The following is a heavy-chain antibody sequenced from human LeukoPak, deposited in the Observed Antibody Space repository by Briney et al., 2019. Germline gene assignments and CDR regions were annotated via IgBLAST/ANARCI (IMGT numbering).Heavy chain of an antibody. D-gene: IGHD2-8*01. V-gene: IGHV4-61*02. CDR3: ARALCINGVCEWFDP. J-gene: IGHJ5*02. CDR1: GASISSGNYF. CDR2: IYTSGST. Sequence: SQTLSLTCTVSGASISSGNYFWSWVRQPAGKRLEWIGRIYTSGSTNYNPSLKTRVTISVDTSKNQFSLKLRSVTAADTAVYYCARALCINGVCEWFDPWGQGSLVTVSS.